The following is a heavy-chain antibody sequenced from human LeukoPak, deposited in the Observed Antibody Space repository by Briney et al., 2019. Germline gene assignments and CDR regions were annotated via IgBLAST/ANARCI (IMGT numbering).Heavy chain of an antibody. Sequence: GASVKVSCKASGGTFSSYAISWVRQAPGQGLEWMGGIIPIFGTANYAQKFQGRVTITADESTSTAYMELSSLRSEDTAVYYCARDSLPTKVTTYYYYGMDVWGQGTTVTVSS. CDR3: ARDSLPTKVTTYYYYGMDV. J-gene: IGHJ6*02. CDR1: GGTFSSYA. V-gene: IGHV1-69*13. D-gene: IGHD4-17*01. CDR2: IIPIFGTA.